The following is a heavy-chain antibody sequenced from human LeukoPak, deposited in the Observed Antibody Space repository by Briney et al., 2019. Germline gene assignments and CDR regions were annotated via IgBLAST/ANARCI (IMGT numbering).Heavy chain of an antibody. Sequence: GGSLRLSCAASGFTFRIYAMNWVRQAPGKGQECVSAISGGGGDIYYADSVKGRFTISRDNSKSTLYLQMNSLRAEDTAVYYCAKAGRYNYDSTNAYWGQGTLVTVSS. CDR2: ISGGGGDI. CDR3: AKAGRYNYDSTNAY. J-gene: IGHJ4*02. V-gene: IGHV3-23*01. CDR1: GFTFRIYA. D-gene: IGHD3-22*01.